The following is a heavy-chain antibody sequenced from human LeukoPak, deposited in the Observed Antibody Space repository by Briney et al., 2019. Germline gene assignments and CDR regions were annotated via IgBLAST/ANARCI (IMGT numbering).Heavy chain of an antibody. D-gene: IGHD3-10*01. CDR1: GGSISSYY. V-gene: IGHV4-59*01. Sequence: PSETLSLTCTVSGGSISSYYWSWIRQPPEKGLEWIGYIYYSGSTNYNPSLKSRVTISVDTSKNQFSLKLSSVTAADTAVYYCARGLMVRGVSLDYWGQGTLVTVSS. CDR3: ARGLMVRGVSLDY. CDR2: IYYSGST. J-gene: IGHJ4*02.